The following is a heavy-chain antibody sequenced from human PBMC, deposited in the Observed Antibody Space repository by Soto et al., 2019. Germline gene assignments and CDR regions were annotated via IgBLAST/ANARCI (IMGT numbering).Heavy chain of an antibody. V-gene: IGHV3-74*01. Sequence: EVHLVESGGGLVQPGGSLRLSCAGSGFTFSTYWMHWVRQVQGKGLVWVSRINSDGRTTSYADSVTGRFTISRDNAKDTLYLQMNSLRAEDTAVYYCARVGQGRYYFDYLGQGTLVTVSS. J-gene: IGHJ4*02. CDR1: GFTFSTYW. CDR3: ARVGQGRYYFDY. CDR2: INSDGRTT.